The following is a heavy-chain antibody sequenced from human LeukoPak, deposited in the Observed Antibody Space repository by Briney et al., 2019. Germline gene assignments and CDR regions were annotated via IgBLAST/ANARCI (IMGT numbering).Heavy chain of an antibody. Sequence: SVRVSCKASGYTFIDYYMHWVRQAPGQGLEWVAWINPKNGDTKYAQKFQGRVTVTRDTSINTAYMELRSLRSDDTAIYYCAREWDYYAVWGQGTMVSVSS. CDR2: INPKNGDT. CDR3: AREWDYYAV. D-gene: IGHD3-10*01. V-gene: IGHV1-2*02. CDR1: GYTFIDYY. J-gene: IGHJ4*02.